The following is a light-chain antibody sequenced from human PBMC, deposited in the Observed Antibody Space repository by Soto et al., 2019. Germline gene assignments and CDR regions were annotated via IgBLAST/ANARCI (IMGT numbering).Light chain of an antibody. CDR3: QQSYSTPLT. CDR1: QSSSSY. Sequence: DIQMTQSPSSLSASVGDRVTITCRASQSSSSYLNWYQQKPGKAPKLLISAASNLKSGVPSRFSGSGYGADFTLAISSLQPEDFAPYYCQQSYSTPLTFGGGTTVEIK. V-gene: IGKV1-39*01. J-gene: IGKJ4*01. CDR2: AAS.